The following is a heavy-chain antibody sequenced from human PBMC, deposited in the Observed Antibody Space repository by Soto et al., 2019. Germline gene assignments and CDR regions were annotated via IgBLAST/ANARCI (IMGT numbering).Heavy chain of an antibody. CDR3: ANHYYGSGSYYYYFDY. V-gene: IGHV4-39*01. J-gene: IGHJ4*02. Sequence: SETRCLTCTVSGGSIGRSSYYGGWIRQPPGKGLEWIGSIYYSGSTYYNPSLKSRVTISVDTSKNQFSLKLSSVTAADTAVYYCANHYYGSGSYYYYFDYWGQGTLVTVSS. D-gene: IGHD3-10*01. CDR2: IYYSGST. CDR1: GGSIGRSSYY.